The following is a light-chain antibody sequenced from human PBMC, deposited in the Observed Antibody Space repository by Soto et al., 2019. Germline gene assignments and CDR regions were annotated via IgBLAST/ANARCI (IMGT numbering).Light chain of an antibody. V-gene: IGLV2-14*01. CDR1: SSDVGGYNY. Sequence: QSALTQPASVSGSPGQSITISCTGTSSDVGGYNYVSWYQQHPVKAPKLMIYDVTNRPSGVSDRFSGSKSGNTASLTISGLQAEDEADYYCSKYTRRSTPYVFGTGTKLTVL. CDR2: DVT. CDR3: SKYTRRSTPYV. J-gene: IGLJ1*01.